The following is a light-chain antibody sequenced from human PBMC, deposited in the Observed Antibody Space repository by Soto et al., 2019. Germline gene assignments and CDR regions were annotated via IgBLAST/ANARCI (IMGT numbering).Light chain of an antibody. CDR1: SSNIGSYT. Sequence: QPVLTQTPSASGTPGQRVTISCSGSSSNIGSYTVNWYQQLPGTAPKLLIYSNNQRPSGVPDRFSGSKSGTSASLAISGLQSEDEADYYCAAWDDSLNGVVFGGGTQLTVL. V-gene: IGLV1-44*01. CDR2: SNN. CDR3: AAWDDSLNGVV. J-gene: IGLJ2*01.